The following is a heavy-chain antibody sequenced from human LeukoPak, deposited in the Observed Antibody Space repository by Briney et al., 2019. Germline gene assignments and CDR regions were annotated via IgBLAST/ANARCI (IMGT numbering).Heavy chain of an antibody. CDR2: KYHTGRT. CDR1: GGSINSDRYS. CDR3: ASLIIVAGRPYFDY. Sequence: SETLSLTCTVSGGSINSDRYSWGWVPQSPGKGLEWNGSKYHTGRTYYNPSLKSRVTIGVDTYNNQFSLRLTSITPPDPAVYFCASLIIVAGRPYFDYWGQGTLVTVSS. D-gene: IGHD6-19*01. V-gene: IGHV4-39*01. J-gene: IGHJ4*02.